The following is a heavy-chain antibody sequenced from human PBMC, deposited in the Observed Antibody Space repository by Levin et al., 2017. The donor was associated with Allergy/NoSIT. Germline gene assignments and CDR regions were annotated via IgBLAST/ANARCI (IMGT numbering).Heavy chain of an antibody. CDR2: ISAYNGNT. CDR1: GYTFTSYG. Sequence: ASVKVSCKASGYTFTSYGIIWVRQAPGQGLEWMGWISAYNGNTNYAQKLQGRVTMTTDTSTSTAYMELRSLRSDDTAVYYCARAIYDSSGYYYFSDYWGQGTLVTVSS. J-gene: IGHJ4*02. CDR3: ARAIYDSSGYYYFSDY. V-gene: IGHV1-18*01. D-gene: IGHD3-22*01.